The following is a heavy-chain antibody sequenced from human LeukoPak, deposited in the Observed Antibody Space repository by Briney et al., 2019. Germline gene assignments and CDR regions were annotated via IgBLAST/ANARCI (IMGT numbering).Heavy chain of an antibody. CDR3: ARHYYGSGSYLASLYNWFDP. D-gene: IGHD3-10*01. CDR2: IYYSGST. CDR1: TDSFSSYY. Sequence: PSETLSLTCAVSTDSFSSYYWSWIRQPPGKGLEWIGYIYYSGSTNYNPSLKSRVTISVDTSKNQFSLKLSSVTAADTAVYYCARHYYGSGSYLASLYNWFDPWGQGTLVTVSS. J-gene: IGHJ5*02. V-gene: IGHV4-59*08.